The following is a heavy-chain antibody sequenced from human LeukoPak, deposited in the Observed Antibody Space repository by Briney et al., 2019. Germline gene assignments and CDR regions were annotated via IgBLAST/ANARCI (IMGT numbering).Heavy chain of an antibody. CDR3: ASTRSFDY. Sequence: SETQSLTCAVYGGSFSGYYWSWIRQPPGKGLEWIGEINHSGSTNYNPSLKSRVTISVDTSKNQFSLKLSSVTAADTAVYYCASTRSFDYWGQGTLVTVSS. J-gene: IGHJ4*02. CDR2: INHSGST. D-gene: IGHD2-15*01. CDR1: GGSFSGYY. V-gene: IGHV4-34*01.